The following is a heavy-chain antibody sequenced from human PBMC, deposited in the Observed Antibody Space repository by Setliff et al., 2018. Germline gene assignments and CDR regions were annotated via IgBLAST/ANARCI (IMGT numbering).Heavy chain of an antibody. J-gene: IGHJ4*02. Sequence: TLSLTCAVDGGSFSGYYWSWIRQPPGKRLEWIGEIIHSGSTNYNPSLKSRLTISRDTSKNQVSLKLNSVTATDTAVYYCARDLGHGGDSDYWGQGILVTVSS. CDR2: IIHSGST. CDR3: ARDLGHGGDSDY. CDR1: GGSFSGYY. V-gene: IGHV4-34*12. D-gene: IGHD2-21*02.